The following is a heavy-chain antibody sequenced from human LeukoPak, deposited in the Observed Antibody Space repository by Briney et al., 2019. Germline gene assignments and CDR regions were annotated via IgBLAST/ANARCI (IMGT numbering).Heavy chain of an antibody. D-gene: IGHD6-19*01. Sequence: GGSLRLSCAASGFTFKTYAMTWVRQVPGKGPEWVSSMSGSGSSTDYADSVKGRFTISRDNSKNTPYLQMNSLRAEDTALYYCAKDAQGLVRGGIYFDFWGQGSLVTVSS. CDR1: GFTFKTYA. CDR2: MSGSGSST. J-gene: IGHJ4*02. V-gene: IGHV3-23*01. CDR3: AKDAQGLVRGGIYFDF.